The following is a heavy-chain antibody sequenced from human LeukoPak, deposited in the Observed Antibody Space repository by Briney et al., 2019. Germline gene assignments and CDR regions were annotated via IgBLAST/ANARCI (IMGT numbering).Heavy chain of an antibody. V-gene: IGHV1-8*02. CDR3: ARSYSSSWYYYYYGMDV. CDR2: MNPNSGNT. CDR1: GYTFTSYD. J-gene: IGHJ6*02. D-gene: IGHD6-13*01. Sequence: ASVKVSCKASGYTFTSYDINWVRQATGQGLEWMGWMNPNSGNTGYAQKFQGRVTMTRNTSISTAYVELSSLRSEDTAVYYCARSYSSSWYYYYYGMDVWGQGTTVTVSS.